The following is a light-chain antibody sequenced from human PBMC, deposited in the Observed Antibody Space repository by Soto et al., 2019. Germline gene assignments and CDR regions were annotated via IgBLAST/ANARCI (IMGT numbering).Light chain of an antibody. J-gene: IGLJ2*01. V-gene: IGLV1-44*01. Sequence: QLVLTQPPSASGTPGQRVTISCSGSSSNIGSNTVNWYQQLPGTAPKLLIYSDNQRPSGVPDRFSVSKSGTSVSLAISGLQSEDEADYYCAAWDDSLNGLVFGGGTKVTVL. CDR3: AAWDDSLNGLV. CDR1: SSNIGSNT. CDR2: SDN.